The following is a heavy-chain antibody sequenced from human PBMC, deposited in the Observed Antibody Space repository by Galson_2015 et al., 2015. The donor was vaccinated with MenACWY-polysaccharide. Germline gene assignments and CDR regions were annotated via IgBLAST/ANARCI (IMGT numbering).Heavy chain of an antibody. D-gene: IGHD6-13*01. CDR1: GFSFSANG. J-gene: IGHJ4*02. V-gene: IGHV3-23*01. CDR3: AKVGPRSSWTMGLDY. CDR2: SGSGGGL. Sequence: SLRLSCAASGFSFSANGMSWVRQAPGRGLEWVSGSGSGGGLYYADSVKGRFTVSRDNSKNTLYLQMNNLRAEDTAVYYCAKVGPRSSWTMGLDYWGQGTLVTLSS.